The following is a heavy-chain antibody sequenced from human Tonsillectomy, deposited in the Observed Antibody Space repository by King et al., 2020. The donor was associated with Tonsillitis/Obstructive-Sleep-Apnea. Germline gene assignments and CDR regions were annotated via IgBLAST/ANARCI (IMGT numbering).Heavy chain of an antibody. CDR3: ARVGIADYFYGLDV. D-gene: IGHD6-13*01. J-gene: IGHJ6*02. V-gene: IGHV3-72*01. CDR1: GFTFSDHY. CDR2: TKNNANSYTT. Sequence: VQLVESGGGLVQPGESLRLSCAASGFTFSDHYMDWVRQAPGKGLEWVGRTKNNANSYTTEYAASVKGSFTISRDESENSLYLQMNSLKTEDTAVYYCARVGIADYFYGLDVWGQGTTVTVSS.